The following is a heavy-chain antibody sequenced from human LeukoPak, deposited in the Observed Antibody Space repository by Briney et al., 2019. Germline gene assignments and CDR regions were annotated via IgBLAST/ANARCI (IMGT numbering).Heavy chain of an antibody. J-gene: IGHJ4*02. V-gene: IGHV1-2*02. D-gene: IGHD1-1*01. Sequence: GASVKVSCKASGYTFTSYGISWVRQAPGQGLEWMGWINPNSGATLYAQKFQGRVTMTRDTSINTAYMELSSLRSDDTAVYYCTRAKRVIFDYWGQGTLVTVSS. CDR3: TRAKRVIFDY. CDR1: GYTFTSYG. CDR2: INPNSGAT.